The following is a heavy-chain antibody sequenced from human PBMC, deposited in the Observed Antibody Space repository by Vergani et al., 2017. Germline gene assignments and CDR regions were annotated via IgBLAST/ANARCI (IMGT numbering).Heavy chain of an antibody. J-gene: IGHJ4*02. CDR1: GYTFTAYY. V-gene: IGHV1-2*02. Sequence: QVQLVQSGAEVGKPGASVKISCKASGYTFTAYYIHWVRQAPGQGLEWMGWINPNRGVTNYGQKFHGRVTMTSDTSTNTVYMELSRLKSDDTALYYCAKDRANSGAYPIDFWGPGTLVTVSS. CDR3: AKDRANSGAYPIDF. D-gene: IGHD1-26*01. CDR2: INPNRGVT.